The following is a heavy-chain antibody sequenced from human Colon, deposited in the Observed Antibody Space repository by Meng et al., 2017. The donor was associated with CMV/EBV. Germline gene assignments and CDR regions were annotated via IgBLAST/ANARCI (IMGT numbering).Heavy chain of an antibody. CDR3: ARDHRFSRYD. J-gene: IGHJ4*02. CDR2: MNQDGSQK. CDR1: GFTFSIYW. Sequence: GGSLRLSCAASGFTFSIYWMNWVRQAPGKGLECVANMNQDGSQKYYVDSVKGRFTISRNNVKNLLYLQINSLRAEDMAVYYCARDHRFSRYDWGQGTLVTVSS. V-gene: IGHV3-7*01. D-gene: IGHD3-3*01.